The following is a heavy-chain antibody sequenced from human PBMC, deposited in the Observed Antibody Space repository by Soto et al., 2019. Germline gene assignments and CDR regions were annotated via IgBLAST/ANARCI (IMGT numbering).Heavy chain of an antibody. Sequence: GASVKVSCKASGGTFSSDAISWVRQAPGQGLEWMGGIIPIFGTADYAQNFQDRVTITADESTSTAYMELSSLRSEDTAVYFCAQGVRGFITTPHSYGLDVWGQGTTVTVSS. CDR3: AQGVRGFITTPHSYGLDV. D-gene: IGHD3-10*01. CDR1: GGTFSSDA. CDR2: IIPIFGTA. V-gene: IGHV1-69*13. J-gene: IGHJ6*02.